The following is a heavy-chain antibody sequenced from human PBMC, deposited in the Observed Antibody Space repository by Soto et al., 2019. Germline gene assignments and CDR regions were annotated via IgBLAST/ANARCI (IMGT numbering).Heavy chain of an antibody. CDR3: AKADSNYAGRFSYYYMDV. CDR2: ISGYNGNT. CDR1: GYTFRSYG. J-gene: IGHJ6*03. Sequence: QVQLMQSGTEVKKPGASVKVSCKASGYTFRSYGISWVRQAPGQGLEWMGWISGYNGNTHYSQKFQGKVTMTTDTSTSTAYMELRNLRSDDTAVYYCAKADSNYAGRFSYYYMDVWGTGTMVTVSS. D-gene: IGHD4-4*01. V-gene: IGHV1-18*01.